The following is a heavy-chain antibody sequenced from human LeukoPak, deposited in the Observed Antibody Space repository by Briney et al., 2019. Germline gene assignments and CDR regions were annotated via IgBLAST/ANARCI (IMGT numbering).Heavy chain of an antibody. D-gene: IGHD6-13*01. CDR2: IIPILGIA. V-gene: IGHV1-69*04. J-gene: IGHJ3*02. Sequence: ASVKVSCKASGGTFSSYAISWVRQAPGQGLEWMGRIIPILGIANYAQKFQGRVTITADKSTSTAYMELSSLRSEDTAVYYCARDKQQLVQNAFDIWGQGTMVTVSS. CDR3: ARDKQQLVQNAFDI. CDR1: GGTFSSYA.